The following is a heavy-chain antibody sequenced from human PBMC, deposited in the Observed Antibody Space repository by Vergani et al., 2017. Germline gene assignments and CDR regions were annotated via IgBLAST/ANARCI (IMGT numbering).Heavy chain of an antibody. J-gene: IGHJ6*03. V-gene: IGHV4-59*01. Sequence: QVQLQESGPGLVKPSETLSLTCTVSGGSISSYYWSWIRQPPGKGLDWIGYIYYSGSTNYNPSLKSRVTISVDTAKNQFSLKLSYVTAADTAVDYGARQVDDFGSGYGYCYMDVWGKGTTVTVSS. CDR3: ARQVDDFGSGYGYCYMDV. D-gene: IGHD3-3*01. CDR1: GGSISSYY. CDR2: IYYSGST.